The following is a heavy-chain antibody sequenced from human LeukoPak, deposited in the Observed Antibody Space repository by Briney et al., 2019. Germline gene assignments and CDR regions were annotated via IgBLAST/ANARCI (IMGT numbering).Heavy chain of an antibody. J-gene: IGHJ4*02. Sequence: ASVKVSCKASGYTFSSFGISWVRQAPGQGLEWMGWISAYNGNTNYAQKLQGRVTMTTDTSTSTAYMELRSLRSDDTAVYYCARDSHPGNYHSSVSAYWGQGTLVTVSS. CDR3: ARDSHPGNYHSSVSAY. CDR1: GYTFSSFG. CDR2: ISAYNGNT. D-gene: IGHD3-22*01. V-gene: IGHV1-18*01.